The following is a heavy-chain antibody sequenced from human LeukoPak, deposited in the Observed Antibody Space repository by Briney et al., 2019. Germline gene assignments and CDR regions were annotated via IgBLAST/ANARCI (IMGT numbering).Heavy chain of an antibody. Sequence: GESLKISCKGSGYSFTSYWIGWVRQMPGKGLEWMGIIYPGDSDTRYSPSFQGQVTISADKSISTAYLQWSSLKASDTAMYYCARQGPGDGYNKGSPDYWGQGTLVTVSS. CDR3: ARQGPGDGYNKGSPDY. V-gene: IGHV5-51*01. D-gene: IGHD5-24*01. CDR2: IYPGDSDT. CDR1: GYSFTSYW. J-gene: IGHJ4*02.